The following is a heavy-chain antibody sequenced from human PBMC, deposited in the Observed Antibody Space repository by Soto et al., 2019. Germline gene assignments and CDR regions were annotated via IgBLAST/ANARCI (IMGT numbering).Heavy chain of an antibody. D-gene: IGHD3-3*01. Sequence: PGGSLRLSCAASGFTFSSYAMSWVRPAPGKGLEWVSAISGSGGSTYYADSVKGRFTISRDNSKNTLYLQMNSLRAEDTAVYYCAKSTGRVTYYDFWSGYYRDYWGQGTLVTVSS. J-gene: IGHJ4*02. CDR1: GFTFSSYA. CDR3: AKSTGRVTYYDFWSGYYRDY. CDR2: ISGSGGST. V-gene: IGHV3-23*01.